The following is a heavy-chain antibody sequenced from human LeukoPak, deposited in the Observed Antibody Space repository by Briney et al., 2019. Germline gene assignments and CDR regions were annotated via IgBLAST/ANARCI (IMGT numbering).Heavy chain of an antibody. CDR2: IYYSGST. J-gene: IGHJ4*02. CDR3: ARRNLGGFDY. V-gene: IGHV4-59*12. Sequence: SETLSLTCTVSGDSISSYYWSWIRQPPGKGLEWIGYIYYSGSTNYNPSLKSRVTISVDTSKNQFSLKLSSVTAADTAVYYCARRNLGGFDYGGQGTRVTVSS. D-gene: IGHD3-16*01. CDR1: GDSISSYY.